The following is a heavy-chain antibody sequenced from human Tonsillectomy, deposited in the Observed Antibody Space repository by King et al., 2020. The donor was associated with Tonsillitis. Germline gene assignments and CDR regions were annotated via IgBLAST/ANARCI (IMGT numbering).Heavy chain of an antibody. CDR2: IIPIFGTA. CDR3: AGERVDTAMGNYYYYGMDV. D-gene: IGHD5-18*01. J-gene: IGHJ6*02. Sequence: QLVQSGAEVKKPGSSVKVSCKASGGIFSSYAISWVRQAPGQGLEWMGGIIPIFGTAKDAQKFQGRVTITADESTSTAYMELSSLGSEDTAGYYCAGERVDTAMGNYYYYGMDVWGQGTTVTVSS. CDR1: GGIFSSYA. V-gene: IGHV1-69*01.